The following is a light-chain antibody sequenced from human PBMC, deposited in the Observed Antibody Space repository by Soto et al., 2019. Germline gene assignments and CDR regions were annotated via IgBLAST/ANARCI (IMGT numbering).Light chain of an antibody. J-gene: IGLJ2*01. V-gene: IGLV1-47*01. CDR1: SSNIGSNY. Sequence: QSVLTQPPSVSGTPGQRVTISCSGSSSNIGSNYVYWYQQLPGTAPKLLIYRNNQRPSGVPDRFSGSKSGTSATLAISGLRSEDEAAYYCASWDDSLSGVLFGGGTKLTVL. CDR2: RNN. CDR3: ASWDDSLSGVL.